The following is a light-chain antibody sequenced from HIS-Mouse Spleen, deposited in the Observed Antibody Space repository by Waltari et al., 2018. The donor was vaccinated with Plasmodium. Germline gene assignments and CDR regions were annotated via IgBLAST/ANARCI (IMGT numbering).Light chain of an antibody. CDR2: GAS. J-gene: IGKJ2*01. Sequence: EIVMTQSPATLSVSPGDRATLSCRASQSVRSNLAWYQQKPGQAPRRLIYGASTRATGIPARFSGSGSGTEFTLTISSLQSEDFAVYYCQQYNNWPPYTFGQGTKLEIK. CDR1: QSVRSN. V-gene: IGKV3-15*01. CDR3: QQYNNWPPYT.